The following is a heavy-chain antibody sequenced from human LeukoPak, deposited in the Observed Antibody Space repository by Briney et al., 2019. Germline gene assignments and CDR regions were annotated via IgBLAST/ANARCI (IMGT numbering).Heavy chain of an antibody. D-gene: IGHD6-6*01. CDR3: ATIAARHDAFDI. V-gene: IGHV1-8*01. J-gene: IGHJ3*02. CDR2: MNPNSGNT. Sequence: ASVKVSCKASGYTFTGYDINWMRQATGQGLEWMGWMNPNSGNTGYAQKFQGRVTMTRNTSISTAYMELSSLRSEDTAVYYCATIAARHDAFDIWGQGTMVTVSS. CDR1: GYTFTGYD.